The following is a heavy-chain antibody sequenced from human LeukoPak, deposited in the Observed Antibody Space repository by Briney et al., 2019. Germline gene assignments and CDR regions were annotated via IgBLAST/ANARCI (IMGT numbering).Heavy chain of an antibody. D-gene: IGHD6-19*01. V-gene: IGHV3-23*01. J-gene: IGHJ4*02. Sequence: GGSLRLSCAASGVSFSSFAMSWVRQRPARGLEWVSSIRGYGETFYADSVKGRFTLSSDSSRNTVYFQLNNLRVEDTAIYSCAKASWVSSPDAVRWGQGTLVTVSS. CDR2: IRGYGET. CDR1: GVSFSSFA. CDR3: AKASWVSSPDAVR.